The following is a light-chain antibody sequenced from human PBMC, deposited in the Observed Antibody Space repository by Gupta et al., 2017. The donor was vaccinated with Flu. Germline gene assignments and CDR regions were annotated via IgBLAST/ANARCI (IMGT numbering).Light chain of an antibody. V-gene: IGKV1-33*01. CDR3: QQYDNLPRGLT. CDR2: DAS. J-gene: IGKJ4*01. Sequence: DIQMTQSPSSLSASVGERVTITCQASQDISNYLNWYQQKPGKAPKLLIYDASNLETGVPSRFSGSGSGTDFTFTISSLQPEDIATYYCQQYDNLPRGLTFGGGTKVEIK. CDR1: QDISNY.